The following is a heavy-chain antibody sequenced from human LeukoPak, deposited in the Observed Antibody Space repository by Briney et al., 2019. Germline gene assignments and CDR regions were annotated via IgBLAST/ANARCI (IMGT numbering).Heavy chain of an antibody. J-gene: IGHJ4*02. CDR2: ISGGGGNT. V-gene: IGHV3-23*01. CDR1: GFTFSSYA. D-gene: IGHD4-11*01. Sequence: QPGGSLRLSCAASGFTFSSYAMNWVRQAPGKGLEWVSGISGGGGNTNFADSVKGRFTISRDNSNNTLYLQMNSLRAEDTAVYYCAKDLQRTTITSTSFDYWGQGTLVTVSS. CDR3: AKDLQRTTITSTSFDY.